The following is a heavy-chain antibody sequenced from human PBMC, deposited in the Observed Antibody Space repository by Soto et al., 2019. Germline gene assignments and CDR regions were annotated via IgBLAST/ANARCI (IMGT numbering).Heavy chain of an antibody. CDR1: GFIFTNYA. Sequence: EVQLLESGGGLVQPGGSLRLSCEASGFIFTNYAMSWVRQAPGKGLEWVSHISGSGGSTHYADSVKGRLTISRDNSKNMLYLQINSLRVDDTAVYFCTKESYCSSSRCWGDNWFDPWGQGTLVTVFS. D-gene: IGHD2-2*01. J-gene: IGHJ5*02. CDR3: TKESYCSSSRCWGDNWFDP. CDR2: ISGSGGST. V-gene: IGHV3-23*01.